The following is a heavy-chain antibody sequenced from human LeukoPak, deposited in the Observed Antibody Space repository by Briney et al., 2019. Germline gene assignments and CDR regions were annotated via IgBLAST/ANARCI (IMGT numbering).Heavy chain of an antibody. D-gene: IGHD6-6*01. CDR3: ARGYSSSYRIDY. V-gene: IGHV3-74*01. CDR2: INTEGSST. Sequence: GGSLRLSCAASGFTFSNYWMHWVRQAPGKGLVWVSRINTEGSSTTYADSVKGRFTISRDNAKNTLYLQMNSLSAEDTAVYYCARGYSSSYRIDYWGQRTLVTLSS. CDR1: GFTFSNYW. J-gene: IGHJ4*02.